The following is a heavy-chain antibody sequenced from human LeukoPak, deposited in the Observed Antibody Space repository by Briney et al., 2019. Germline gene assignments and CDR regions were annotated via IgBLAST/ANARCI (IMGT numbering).Heavy chain of an antibody. CDR3: ARQTTYYHILTGYAPTLYFDY. D-gene: IGHD3-9*01. Sequence: SETLSLTCTVSGGSISSSSYYWGWIRQPPGKGLEWIGSIYYSGSTYYNPALKSRVTISVYTSKNQFSLKQSPVSAADTAMSYCARQTTYYHILTGYAPTLYFDYWGQGTLVTVSS. J-gene: IGHJ4*02. CDR2: IYYSGST. V-gene: IGHV4-39*01. CDR1: GGSISSSSYY.